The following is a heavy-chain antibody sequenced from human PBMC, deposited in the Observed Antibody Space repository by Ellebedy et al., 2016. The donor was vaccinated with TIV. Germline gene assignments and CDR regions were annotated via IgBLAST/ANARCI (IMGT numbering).Heavy chain of an antibody. CDR2: IFYTGST. CDR3: ARGHTPGYCLGDPCFSLGYIPY. J-gene: IGHJ4*02. Sequence: SETLSLTXSVSGGSISSTSFYWGWIRQAPGKGLEWIGSIFYTGSTYSNPSLKSRVAMSVDSSKNQFSLTLKSVTAADTAVYYCARGHTPGYCLGDPCFSLGYIPYWGQGALVTVSS. V-gene: IGHV4-39*07. D-gene: IGHD2-15*01. CDR1: GGSISSTSFY.